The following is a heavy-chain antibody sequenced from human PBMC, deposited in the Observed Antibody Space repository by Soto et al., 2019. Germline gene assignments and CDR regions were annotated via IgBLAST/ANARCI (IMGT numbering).Heavy chain of an antibody. CDR2: IYYSGST. CDR3: ARDDERYCSSTSCYNYGMDV. J-gene: IGHJ6*02. Sequence: QVQLQEPGPGLVKPSQTLSLTCTVSGGSISSGGYYWSWIRQHPGKGLEWIGYIYYSGSTYYNPSLKSRVTISVDTSKNQFSLKLSSVTAADTAVYYCARDDERYCSSTSCYNYGMDVWGQGTTVTVSS. V-gene: IGHV4-31*03. D-gene: IGHD2-2*02. CDR1: GGSISSGGYY.